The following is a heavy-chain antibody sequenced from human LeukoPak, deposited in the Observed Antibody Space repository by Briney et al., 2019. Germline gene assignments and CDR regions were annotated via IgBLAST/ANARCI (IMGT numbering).Heavy chain of an antibody. J-gene: IGHJ6*03. CDR2: ISAYNGNT. Sequence: ASVKVSRKASGYTFTSYGISWVRQAPGQGLEWMGWISAYNGNTNYAQKLQGRVTMTTDTSTSTAYMELRSLRSDDTAVYYCARDLYLWGRDYYYYYMDVWGKGTTVTVSS. CDR1: GYTFTSYG. V-gene: IGHV1-18*01. D-gene: IGHD7-27*01. CDR3: ARDLYLWGRDYYYYYMDV.